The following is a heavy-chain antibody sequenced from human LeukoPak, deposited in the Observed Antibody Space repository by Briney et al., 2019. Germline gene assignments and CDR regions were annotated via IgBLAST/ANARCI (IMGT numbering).Heavy chain of an antibody. CDR2: IYGSGVSI. CDR1: GFSFRNYV. CDR3: AKDLGWELPAEAF. D-gene: IGHD1-26*01. V-gene: IGHV3-23*01. Sequence: PGGSLRLSCLGSGFSFRNYVMNWVRQAPGKGLEWLATIYGSGVSISYADSVEGRFTISRDNSNNTLYLQMNSLRAEDTAIYYCAKDLGWELPAEAFWGQGTLVTVSA. J-gene: IGHJ1*01.